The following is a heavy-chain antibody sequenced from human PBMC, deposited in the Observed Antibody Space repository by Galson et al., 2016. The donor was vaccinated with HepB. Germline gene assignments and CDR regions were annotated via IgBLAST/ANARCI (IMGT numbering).Heavy chain of an antibody. D-gene: IGHD4-11*01. J-gene: IGHJ4*02. V-gene: IGHV1-69*04. Sequence: SVKVSCKASGDGFSSYAVSWVRQAPGQGLECLGRIVPILGLTNYVQNFQDRLTITADDSTTTVYMELTRLRSDDTAIYYCAREAREATYIQSRYFDQWGQGTLVTVSS. CDR1: GDGFSSYA. CDR2: IVPILGLT. CDR3: AREAREATYIQSRYFDQ.